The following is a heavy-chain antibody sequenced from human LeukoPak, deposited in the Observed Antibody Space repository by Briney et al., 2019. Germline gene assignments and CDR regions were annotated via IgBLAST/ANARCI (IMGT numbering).Heavy chain of an antibody. CDR3: ASQRGGYSSSWYYYGMDV. CDR1: GGSISSYY. J-gene: IGHJ6*02. CDR2: IYYSGST. V-gene: IGHV4-59*01. D-gene: IGHD6-13*01. Sequence: SETLSLTCTVSGGSISSYYWSWIRQPPRKGLEWIGYIYYSGSTNYNPSLKSRVTISVDTSKNQFSLKLSSVTAADTAVYYCASQRGGYSSSWYYYGMDVWGQGTTVTVSS.